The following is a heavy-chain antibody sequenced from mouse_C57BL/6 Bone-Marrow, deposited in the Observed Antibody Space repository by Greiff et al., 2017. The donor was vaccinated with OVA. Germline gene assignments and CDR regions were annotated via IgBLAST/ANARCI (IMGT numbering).Heavy chain of an antibody. CDR2: INPNNGGT. CDR1: GYTFTDYY. CDR3: AIITTVVARYFDV. Sequence: VQLQQSGPELVKPGASVKISCKASGYTFTDYYMNWVKQSHGKSLEWIGDINPNNGGTSYNQKFKGKATLTVDKSSSTAYMELRSLTSEDSAVYYCAIITTVVARYFDVWGTGTTVTVSS. D-gene: IGHD1-1*01. J-gene: IGHJ1*03. V-gene: IGHV1-26*01.